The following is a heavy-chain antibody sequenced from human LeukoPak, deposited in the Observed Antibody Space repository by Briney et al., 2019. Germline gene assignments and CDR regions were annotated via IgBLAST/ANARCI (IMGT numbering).Heavy chain of an antibody. Sequence: GGSLRFSCPASGFPFIGYGRHWARQFPGKGLVWVSRISPTGSTTSYADSVKGRFTASRDNSKNTVYLQMDSLRVEDTAIYYCARDKGKIALDHWGQGTLITVSS. V-gene: IGHV3-74*01. CDR2: ISPTGSTT. J-gene: IGHJ4*02. CDR3: ARDKGKIALDH. CDR1: GFPFIGYG.